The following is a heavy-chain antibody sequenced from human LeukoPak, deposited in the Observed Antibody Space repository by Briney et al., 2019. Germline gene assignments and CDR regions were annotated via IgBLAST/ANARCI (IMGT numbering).Heavy chain of an antibody. D-gene: IGHD4-17*01. CDR3: ARATVTKLGGY. Sequence: GGSLRLSCAASGFTFSSYSMTWVRQAPGKGLEWVSSISSSSSYIYYADSVKGRFTVSRDNAKNSLYLQTNSLRAEDTAVYYCARATVTKLGGYWGQGTLVTVSS. CDR1: GFTFSSYS. V-gene: IGHV3-21*01. J-gene: IGHJ4*02. CDR2: ISSSSSYI.